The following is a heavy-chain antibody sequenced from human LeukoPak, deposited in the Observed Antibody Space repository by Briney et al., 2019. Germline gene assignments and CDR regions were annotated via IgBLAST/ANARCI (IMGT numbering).Heavy chain of an antibody. CDR1: GYTLTSYY. Sequence: ASVKLSCKASGYTLTSYYIHWVRQAPGQGLEWMGIITPSGGTTSCAQNFQGRLTMTWDTSTSTVYMEVSSLTSDDSAVYYCARAPRDKYFDYWGQGTLVTVSS. CDR2: ITPSGGTT. V-gene: IGHV1-46*01. CDR3: ARAPRDKYFDY. D-gene: IGHD3-10*01. J-gene: IGHJ4*02.